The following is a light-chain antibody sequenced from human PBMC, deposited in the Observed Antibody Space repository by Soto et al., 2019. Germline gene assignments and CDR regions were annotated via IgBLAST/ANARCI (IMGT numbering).Light chain of an antibody. CDR1: SSDVGSYNL. J-gene: IGLJ2*01. CDR2: EVS. V-gene: IGLV2-23*02. Sequence: QSVLTQPASVSGSPGQSITISCTGTSSDVGSYNLVSWYQQHPGKAPKLMIYEVSKRPSGVSNRFSGSKSGNTASLTISGLQAEDEADYYCCSYAGSSTFHVVFGGGTKLT. CDR3: CSYAGSSTFHVV.